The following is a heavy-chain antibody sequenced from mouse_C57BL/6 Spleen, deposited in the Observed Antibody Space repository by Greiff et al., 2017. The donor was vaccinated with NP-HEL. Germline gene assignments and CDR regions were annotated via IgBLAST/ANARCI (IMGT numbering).Heavy chain of an antibody. J-gene: IGHJ2*01. CDR2: IDPSDSYP. CDR3: ARGGPRDYVEY. Sequence: QVQLQQPGAELVMPGASVKLSCKASGYTFTSYWMHWVKQRPGQGLEWIGEIDPSDSYPNYNKKFKGKSTFTVDKSSCEAYRQLSSRTSEDYAVDYCARGGPRDYVEYWGQGTTLTVSS. V-gene: IGHV1-69*01. CDR1: GYTFTSYW.